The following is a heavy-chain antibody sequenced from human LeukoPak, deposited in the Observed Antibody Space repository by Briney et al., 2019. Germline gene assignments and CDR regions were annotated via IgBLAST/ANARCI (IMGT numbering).Heavy chain of an antibody. Sequence: GGSLRLSCVASGVTFTNYWMHWVRQAPGKGLEWVANINQDGNTKFYVDSVKGRFTISRDNSKNTLYLQMNSLRAEDTAVYYCARDGYYGSGSYGDYWGQGTLVTVSS. CDR3: ARDGYYGSGSYGDY. CDR1: GVTFTNYW. V-gene: IGHV3-7*01. CDR2: INQDGNTK. J-gene: IGHJ4*02. D-gene: IGHD3-10*01.